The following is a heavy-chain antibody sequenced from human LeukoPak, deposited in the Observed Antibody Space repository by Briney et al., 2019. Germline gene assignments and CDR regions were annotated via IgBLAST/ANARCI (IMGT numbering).Heavy chain of an antibody. V-gene: IGHV4-61*01. D-gene: IGHD6-19*01. CDR1: GGSVSSGSYY. Sequence: PSETLSLTCTVSGGSVSSGSYYWSWIRQPPGKGLEWIGYIYYSGSTNYNPSLKSRVTISVDTSKNQFSLKLSSVTAADTAVYYCARGFDTGWYTPHYWGQGTLVTVSS. CDR2: IYYSGST. CDR3: ARGFDTGWYTPHY. J-gene: IGHJ4*02.